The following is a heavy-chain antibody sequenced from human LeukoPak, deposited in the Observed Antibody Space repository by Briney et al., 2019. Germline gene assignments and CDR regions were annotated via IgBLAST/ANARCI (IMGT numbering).Heavy chain of an antibody. Sequence: GASVKVSCKASGGTFSSYAITWVRQAPGQGLEWMGWISAYNGNTNYAQELQDRVTMTTDTSTSTAYMELRSLRSDDTAVYYCARDLHSSSPDYWGQGTLVTVSS. J-gene: IGHJ4*02. D-gene: IGHD6-13*01. CDR3: ARDLHSSSPDY. V-gene: IGHV1-18*01. CDR2: ISAYNGNT. CDR1: GGTFSSYA.